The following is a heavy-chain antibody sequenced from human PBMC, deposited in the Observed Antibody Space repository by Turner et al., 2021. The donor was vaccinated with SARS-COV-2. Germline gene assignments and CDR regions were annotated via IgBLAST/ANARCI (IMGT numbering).Heavy chain of an antibody. V-gene: IGHV1-24*01. CDR1: GPTLSDFP. CDR2: VDPEDGKR. Sequence: QVQVVQSGAEVKTPGASVQVSCTVSGPTLSDFPMYWVRQAPGKGLEWMAGVDPEDGKRIYAQKFQGRVTVTEDTSTDTAYMELSSLRSEDTAVYYCATISPTSADIVEIPDSTNYCYSYSLDVWGQGTTVTVSS. J-gene: IGHJ6*02. CDR3: ATISPTSADIVEIPDSTNYCYSYSLDV. D-gene: IGHD2-2*01.